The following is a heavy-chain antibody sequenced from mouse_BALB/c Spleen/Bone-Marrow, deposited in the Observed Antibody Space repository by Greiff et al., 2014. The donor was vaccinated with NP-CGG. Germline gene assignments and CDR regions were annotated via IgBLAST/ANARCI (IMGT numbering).Heavy chain of an antibody. CDR1: GYTFTDHA. V-gene: IGHV1S53*02. CDR3: NYYGNTFDY. Sequence: VQLKQSDAELVKPGASVKISCKASGYTFTDHAIHWVKQKPEQGLEWIGYISPGTGSIKYNEEFKDKVTLTADKSSSTAYMQLNSLTSEDSTVYFCNYYGNTFDYWGQGTTLTVSS. J-gene: IGHJ2*01. CDR2: ISPGTGSI. D-gene: IGHD1-1*01.